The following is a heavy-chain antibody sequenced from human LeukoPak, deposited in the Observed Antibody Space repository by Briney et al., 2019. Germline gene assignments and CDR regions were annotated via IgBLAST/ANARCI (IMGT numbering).Heavy chain of an antibody. CDR2: ISGDGGST. V-gene: IGHV3-43*02. D-gene: IGHD2-15*01. CDR1: GFTFDDYA. Sequence: GGSLRLSCAASGFTFDDYAMHWVRQAPGKGLEWLSLISGDGGSTYYADSVKGRFTISRDSSKNSLYLQMNSLRTEDTALYYCAKDVSLGYCSGGSCSAHFDYWGQGTLVTVSS. CDR3: AKDVSLGYCSGGSCSAHFDY. J-gene: IGHJ4*02.